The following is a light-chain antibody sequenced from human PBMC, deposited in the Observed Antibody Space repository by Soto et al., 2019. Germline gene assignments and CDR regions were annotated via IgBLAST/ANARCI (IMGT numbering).Light chain of an antibody. CDR1: QSVSSSY. V-gene: IGKV3-20*01. Sequence: EIVLTQSPGTLSFSPGERSTLSCRSSQSVSSSYLAWYQQKPGQAPRLLIYGASSRATGIPDRFSGSGSGTDFTLTISRLEPEDFATYYCQQLHDYPITFGQGTRLEIK. J-gene: IGKJ5*01. CDR3: QQLHDYPIT. CDR2: GAS.